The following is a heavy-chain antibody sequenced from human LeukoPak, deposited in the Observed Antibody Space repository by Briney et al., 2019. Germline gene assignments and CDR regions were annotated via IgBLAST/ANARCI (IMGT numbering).Heavy chain of an antibody. CDR2: IDPSGPSV. J-gene: IGHJ4*02. V-gene: IGHV1-46*01. Sequence: ASVKVSCKASGYSFTNYKIHWLRQAPGQGLQWMGIIDPSGPSVAYAQIFQGRLIVTRDTSTSTVYMQLSSLRSEDTAMYYCARATSPIAYDWNSWGQGTLVTVSS. D-gene: IGHD5-12*01. CDR1: GYSFTNYK. CDR3: ARATSPIAYDWNS.